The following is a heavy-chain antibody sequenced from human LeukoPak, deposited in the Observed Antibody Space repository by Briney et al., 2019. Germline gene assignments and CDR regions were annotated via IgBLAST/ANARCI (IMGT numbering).Heavy chain of an antibody. CDR3: ARAKLGFVVVVAARYYYMDV. J-gene: IGHJ6*03. CDR1: GFTFSSYG. D-gene: IGHD2-15*01. Sequence: PGGSLRLSCAAFGFTFSSYGMHWVRQAPGKRLEWVAFIRYDGSNKYYADSVKGRFTISRDNAKNSLYLQMNSLRAEDTAVYYCARAKLGFVVVVAARYYYMDVWGKGTTVTFSS. V-gene: IGHV3-30*02. CDR2: IRYDGSNK.